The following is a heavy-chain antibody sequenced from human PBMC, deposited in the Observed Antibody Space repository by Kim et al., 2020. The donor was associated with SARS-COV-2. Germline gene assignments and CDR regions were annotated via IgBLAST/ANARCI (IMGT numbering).Heavy chain of an antibody. CDR3: ARGSSSWYQAPENGMDV. Sequence: SETLSLTCTVSGGSISSYYWSWIRQPPGKGLEWIGYIYYSGSTNYNPSLKSRVTISVDTSKNQFSLKLSSVTAADTAVYYCARGSSSWYQAPENGMDVWGQGTTVTVSS. J-gene: IGHJ6*02. CDR1: GGSISSYY. D-gene: IGHD6-13*01. V-gene: IGHV4-59*01. CDR2: IYYSGST.